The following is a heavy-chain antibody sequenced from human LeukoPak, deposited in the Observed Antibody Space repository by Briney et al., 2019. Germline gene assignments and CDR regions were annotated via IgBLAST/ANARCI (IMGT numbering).Heavy chain of an antibody. J-gene: IGHJ4*02. D-gene: IGHD3-10*01. Sequence: GSLRLSCAASGFTFSSYGMHWVRQAPGKGLEWVAVISYDGSNKYYADSVKGRFTISRDNSKNTLYLQMNSLRAEDTAVYYCARKYYYDSGSYFQWGQGTLVTVSS. V-gene: IGHV3-30*03. CDR3: ARKYYYDSGSYFQ. CDR2: ISYDGSNK. CDR1: GFTFSSYG.